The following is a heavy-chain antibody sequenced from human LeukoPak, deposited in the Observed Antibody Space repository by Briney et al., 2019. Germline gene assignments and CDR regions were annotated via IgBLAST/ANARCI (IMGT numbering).Heavy chain of an antibody. CDR2: ISGSGGST. CDR3: AKGYSVAGTSY. CDR1: GFTFSSYA. J-gene: IGHJ4*02. D-gene: IGHD6-19*01. Sequence: GGSLRLSCAASGFTFSSYAMSWVRQAPGKGLEWVPAISGSGGSTYYADSVKGRFTISRDNSKNTLYLQMNSLRAEDTAVYYCAKGYSVAGTSYWGQGTLVTVSS. V-gene: IGHV3-23*01.